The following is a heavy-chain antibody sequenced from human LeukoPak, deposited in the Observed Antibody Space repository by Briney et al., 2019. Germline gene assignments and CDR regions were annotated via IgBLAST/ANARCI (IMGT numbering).Heavy chain of an antibody. CDR1: GFTFSSYE. D-gene: IGHD3-16*02. J-gene: IGHJ3*02. CDR2: ISSSGSTI. CDR3: ARKSIESTDAFDI. Sequence: GSLRLSCAASGFTFSSYEMNWVRQAPGKGLEWVSYISSSGSTIYYADSVKGRFTISRDNAKNSLYLQMNSLRAEDTAVYYCARKSIESTDAFDIWGQGTMVTVSS. V-gene: IGHV3-48*03.